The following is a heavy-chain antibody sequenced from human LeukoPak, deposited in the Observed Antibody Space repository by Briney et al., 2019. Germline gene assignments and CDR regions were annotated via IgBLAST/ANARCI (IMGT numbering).Heavy chain of an antibody. V-gene: IGHV3-15*01. J-gene: IGHJ4*02. D-gene: IGHD5-12*01. Sequence: PGASLRLACPASGFTFSNAWMSWVRQPPGKGLEWVGRIKSKTDGGTTDYAAPVKGRFTISRDDSKNTLYLQMNSLKTEDTAVYYCATGDSGYDYSLDYWGQGTLVTVSS. CDR2: IKSKTDGGTT. CDR1: GFTFSNAW. CDR3: ATGDSGYDYSLDY.